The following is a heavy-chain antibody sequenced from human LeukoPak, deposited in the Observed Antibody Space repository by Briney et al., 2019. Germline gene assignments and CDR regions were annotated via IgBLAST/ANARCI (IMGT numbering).Heavy chain of an antibody. CDR1: GDTFTTLA. CDR3: ATSREVIVAVAAANDAFDV. J-gene: IGHJ3*01. CDR2: ISTYNGRT. Sequence: ASVKVSCKVSGDTFTTLAISWVRQAPGQGLEWVGWISTYNGRTKYAQHVQGRVTMTADTSTSTVYLELRSLTSDDTATYYCATSREVIVAVAAANDAFDVWGQGTMVAVSS. V-gene: IGHV1-18*01. D-gene: IGHD2-21*01.